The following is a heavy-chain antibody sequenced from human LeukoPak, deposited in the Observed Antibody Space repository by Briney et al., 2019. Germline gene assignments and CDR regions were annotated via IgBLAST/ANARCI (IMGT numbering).Heavy chain of an antibody. CDR3: ARVTGGYDYEVNYYYYMDV. CDR2: ISGYNVNT. Sequence: GASVKVSCKASGYTFSNFGISWVRQAPGQGLEWMGWISGYNVNTNSAQKLQGRVTLTTDTSTSTAYMELRSLRSDDTAVYYCARVTGGYDYEVNYYYYMDVWGKGTTVTVSS. D-gene: IGHD5-12*01. V-gene: IGHV1-18*01. J-gene: IGHJ6*03. CDR1: GYTFSNFG.